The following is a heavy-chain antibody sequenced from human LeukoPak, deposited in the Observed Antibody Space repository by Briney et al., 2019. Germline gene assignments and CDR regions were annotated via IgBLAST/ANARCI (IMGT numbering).Heavy chain of an antibody. CDR2: ISGSGGST. CDR1: GFTFSSYA. Sequence: PGGSLRLSCAASGFTFSSYAMSWVRQAPGKGLEWVSAISGSGGSTYYADSVKGRFTISRDNSKNTLYLQMNSLRAEDTAVYYCAKSSTMIVVVSIYYFDYWGQGTLVTVSS. J-gene: IGHJ4*02. D-gene: IGHD3-22*01. V-gene: IGHV3-23*01. CDR3: AKSSTMIVVVSIYYFDY.